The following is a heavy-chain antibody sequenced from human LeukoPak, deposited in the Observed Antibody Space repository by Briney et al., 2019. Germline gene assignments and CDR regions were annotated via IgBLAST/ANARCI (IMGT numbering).Heavy chain of an antibody. Sequence: SETLSLTCAVSGVSFDDYYWSWVRQTPGKGLEWIGEINHSGYTNDSPSLKSRVTLSIDTSRKQFSLNLRSVTVADAGIYYCTRMTTRHDYWGQGTLVTVSS. CDR3: TRMTTRHDY. CDR1: GVSFDDYY. D-gene: IGHD4-17*01. J-gene: IGHJ4*02. V-gene: IGHV4-34*01. CDR2: INHSGYT.